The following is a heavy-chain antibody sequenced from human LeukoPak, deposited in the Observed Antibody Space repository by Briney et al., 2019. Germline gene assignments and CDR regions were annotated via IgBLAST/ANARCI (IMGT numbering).Heavy chain of an antibody. Sequence: PGGSLRLSCAASGFTFSSYSMSWVRQAPGKGLEWVSVISGSGGSTYYADSVKGRFTISRDNSKNTLYLQMNSVRAEDTAVYYCAKVTVVLLWFAELPSWGQGTLVTVSS. V-gene: IGHV3-23*01. CDR1: GFTFSSYS. CDR2: ISGSGGST. J-gene: IGHJ4*02. CDR3: AKVTVVLLWFAELPS. D-gene: IGHD3-10*01.